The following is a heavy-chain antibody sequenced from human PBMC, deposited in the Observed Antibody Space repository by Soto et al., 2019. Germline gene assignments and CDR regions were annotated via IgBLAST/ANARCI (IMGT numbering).Heavy chain of an antibody. CDR2: IYYSGST. CDR1: GGSISSYY. D-gene: IGHD3-22*01. J-gene: IGHJ3*02. V-gene: IGHV4-59*01. Sequence: SETLSLTCTVSGGSISSYYWSWIRQPPGKGLEWIGYIYYSGSTNYNPSLKSRVTISVDTSKNQFSLKLSSVTAADTAVYYCARGLSSGYYADAFDIWGQGTMVTVSS. CDR3: ARGLSSGYYADAFDI.